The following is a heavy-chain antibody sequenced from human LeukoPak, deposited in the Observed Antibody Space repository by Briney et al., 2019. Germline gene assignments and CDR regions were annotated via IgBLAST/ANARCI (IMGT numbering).Heavy chain of an antibody. CDR2: ISSSSSFM. CDR3: VRVDHSLGKTYFDY. Sequence: GGSLRLSCAASGFTFSTYSLNWVRQAPGKGLEWVSSISSSSSFMYYADSVKGRFTISRDNAKNALYLQMNGLRAEDTAVYYCVRVDHSLGKTYFDYWGQGTLVTVSS. V-gene: IGHV3-21*01. D-gene: IGHD2-21*01. CDR1: GFTFSTYS. J-gene: IGHJ4*02.